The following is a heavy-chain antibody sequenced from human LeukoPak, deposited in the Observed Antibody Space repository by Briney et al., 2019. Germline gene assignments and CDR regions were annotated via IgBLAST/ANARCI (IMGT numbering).Heavy chain of an antibody. CDR1: GFTFSSYA. Sequence: GGSLRLSCAASGFTFSSYAMSWVRQAPGKGLEWVSAISGSGGSTYYADSVKGRFTISRDNSKNTLYLQMNSLRAEDTAVYYCAAYYYDSSGYYFVGDYWGQGTLVTVSS. J-gene: IGHJ4*02. CDR2: ISGSGGST. V-gene: IGHV3-23*01. CDR3: AAYYYDSSGYYFVGDY. D-gene: IGHD3-22*01.